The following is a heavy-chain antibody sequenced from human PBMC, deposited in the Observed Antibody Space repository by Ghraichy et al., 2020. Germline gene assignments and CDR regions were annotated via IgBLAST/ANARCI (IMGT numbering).Heavy chain of an antibody. J-gene: IGHJ6*02. D-gene: IGHD3-10*01. V-gene: IGHV3-74*01. CDR2: INSDGIST. CDR1: GFTFSSYW. Sequence: LSLTCAASGFTFSSYWMHWVRQGPGKGLVWVSGINSDGISTNYADSVKGRFTISRDNAKNTLYLHMNGLRGEDTAVYYCAKSMSGVMAVWGHGTTVTVSS. CDR3: AKSMSGVMAV.